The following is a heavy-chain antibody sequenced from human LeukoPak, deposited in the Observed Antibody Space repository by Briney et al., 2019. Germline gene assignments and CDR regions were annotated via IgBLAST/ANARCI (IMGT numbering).Heavy chain of an antibody. J-gene: IGHJ4*02. V-gene: IGHV3-21*01. CDR3: SKPQSSRPGDFDY. D-gene: IGHD1-14*01. CDR1: GFTFGSFS. CDR2: ISGNGTSI. Sequence: GGSLRLSCTASGFTFGSFSMNWVRQSPGRGLEWISSISGNGTSIKFANSLKGRFSVSRDNAKSSVYLHLSSLRAEDSGIYYCSKPQSSRPGDFDYWGQGILVTVTS.